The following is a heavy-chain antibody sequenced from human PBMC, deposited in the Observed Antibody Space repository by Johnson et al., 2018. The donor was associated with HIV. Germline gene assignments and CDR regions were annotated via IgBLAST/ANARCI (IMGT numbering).Heavy chain of an antibody. V-gene: IGHV3-64*07. J-gene: IGHJ3*01. CDR1: GFIFSQYA. CDR3: AIPYYYDSGDYR. D-gene: IGHD3-22*01. Sequence: VQLVESGGGVVQPGGSLRLSCAASGFIFSQYAMHWVRQAPGKGLEYVSAITNNGANTYYADSVRGRFTISRDNSKNTLYLQMDDLRAEDMAVYYCAIPYYYDSGDYRWGQGTMVTVSS. CDR2: ITNNGANT.